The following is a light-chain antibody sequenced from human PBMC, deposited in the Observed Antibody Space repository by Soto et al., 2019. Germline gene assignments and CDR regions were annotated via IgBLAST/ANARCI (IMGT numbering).Light chain of an antibody. CDR1: QSISNW. J-gene: IGKJ1*01. V-gene: IGKV1-5*03. Sequence: DIQMTQSPSSLSASVGDRVTFTCRASQSISNWLAWYQQKTXXXXXXXXXXXXTLKNTVTSTFSGSGSGTEFTLTISSLQPDDFATYYCQHYNSYSEAFGQVTKVDIK. CDR3: QHYNSYSEA. CDR2: XXX.